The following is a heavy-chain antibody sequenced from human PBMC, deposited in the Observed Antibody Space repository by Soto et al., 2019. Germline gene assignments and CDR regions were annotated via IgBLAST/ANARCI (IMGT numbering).Heavy chain of an antibody. D-gene: IGHD6-13*01. CDR2: ISGIGGDT. CDR1: GFTFSSYA. CDR3: ARAIALQHDYYYGMDV. V-gene: IGHV3-23*01. Sequence: EVQLLESGGGLVQPGGSLRLSCAASGFTFSSYAMSWVRQSPGKGLEWVSSISGIGGDTYFAYSVRGRCSISRDDSKNTLHLQMDSMRVDDTDVYYCARAIALQHDYYYGMDVWGQGTTVTVSS. J-gene: IGHJ6*02.